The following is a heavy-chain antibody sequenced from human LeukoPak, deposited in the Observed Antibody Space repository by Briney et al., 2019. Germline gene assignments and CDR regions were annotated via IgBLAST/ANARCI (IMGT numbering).Heavy chain of an antibody. J-gene: IGHJ4*02. CDR2: IFYSGST. Sequence: SETLSLTCTVSRGSISNGGCYWSWIRQHPGKGLEWIGYIFYSGSTYYNPSLKSRLTVSIDTSKNQFSLKLSPVTAADTAVYYCARDVATTHYFDYWGQGTLVTVSS. D-gene: IGHD1-26*01. CDR3: ARDVATTHYFDY. CDR1: RGSISNGGCY. V-gene: IGHV4-31*03.